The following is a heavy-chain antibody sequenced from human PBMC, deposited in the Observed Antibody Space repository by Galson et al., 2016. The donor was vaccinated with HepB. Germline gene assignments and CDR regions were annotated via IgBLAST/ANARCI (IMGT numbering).Heavy chain of an antibody. CDR1: GGSITSADNN. CDR2: IHYTGST. CDR3: ARVSGWGNFPLFYYFGLDV. Sequence: TLSLTCAVSGGSITSADNNWGWIRQHPGKGLEWIGYIHYTGSTYYSPSLKTRLTISLDASKNQFFLRLNSVTAADSAVYYCARVSGWGNFPLFYYFGLDVWGRGTTVIVSS. J-gene: IGHJ6*02. V-gene: IGHV4-31*11. D-gene: IGHD3-10*01.